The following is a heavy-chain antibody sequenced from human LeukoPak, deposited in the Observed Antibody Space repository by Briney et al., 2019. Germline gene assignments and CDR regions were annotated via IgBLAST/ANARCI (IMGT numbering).Heavy chain of an antibody. CDR2: MNPNSGNT. V-gene: IGHV1-8*01. CDR3: ARASSKHYYCYMDV. D-gene: IGHD2-2*01. Sequence: ASVKVSCKASGYTFTSYDINWVRQATGQGLEWMGWMNPNSGNTGYAQKFQGGVTMTRNTSISTAYMELSSLRSEDTAVYYCARASSKHYYCYMDVWGKGTTVTVSS. CDR1: GYTFTSYD. J-gene: IGHJ6*03.